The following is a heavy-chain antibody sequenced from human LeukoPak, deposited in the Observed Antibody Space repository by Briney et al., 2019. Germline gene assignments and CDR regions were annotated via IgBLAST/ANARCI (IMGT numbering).Heavy chain of an antibody. J-gene: IGHJ4*02. Sequence: PSETLSLTCTVSGGSISSSSYYWGWIRQPPGKGLEWIGSIYYSGSTYYNPSLKSRVTISVDTSKNQFSLKLSSVTAADTAVYYCAREDRGGWELRDWGQGTLVTVSS. CDR1: GGSISSSSYY. V-gene: IGHV4-39*07. CDR3: AREDRGGWELRD. D-gene: IGHD1-26*01. CDR2: IYYSGST.